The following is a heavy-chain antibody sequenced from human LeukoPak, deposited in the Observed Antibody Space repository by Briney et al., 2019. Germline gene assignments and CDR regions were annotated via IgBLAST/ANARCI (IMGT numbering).Heavy chain of an antibody. J-gene: IGHJ4*02. CDR3: ARAPIYGARTYYFDY. D-gene: IGHD4-17*01. Sequence: PGGSLRLSCAASGFTFSSYWMSWVRQAPGKGLERVANIKQDGSEKYYVDSVKGRFTISRDNAKNSLYLQMNSLRAEDTAVYYCARAPIYGARTYYFDYWGQGTLVTVSS. V-gene: IGHV3-7*01. CDR1: GFTFSSYW. CDR2: IKQDGSEK.